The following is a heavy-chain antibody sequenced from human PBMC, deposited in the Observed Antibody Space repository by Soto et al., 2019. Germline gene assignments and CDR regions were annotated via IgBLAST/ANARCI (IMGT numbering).Heavy chain of an antibody. Sequence: SETLSLTCTVSGGSVSSGSYYWSWIRQPPGKGLEWIGYIYYSGSTNYNPPLKSRVTISVDTSKNQFSLKLSSVTAADTAVYYCARLALDSSSWYGRPVDYWGQGTLVTVSS. CDR2: IYYSGST. CDR3: ARLALDSSSWYGRPVDY. V-gene: IGHV4-61*01. J-gene: IGHJ4*02. D-gene: IGHD6-13*01. CDR1: GGSVSSGSYY.